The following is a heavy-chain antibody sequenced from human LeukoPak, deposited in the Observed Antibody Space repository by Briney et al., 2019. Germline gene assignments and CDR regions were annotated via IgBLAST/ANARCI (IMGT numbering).Heavy chain of an antibody. V-gene: IGHV4-59*08. J-gene: IGHJ4*02. D-gene: IGHD5-18*01. Sequence: PSETLSLTCTVSGGSISSYYWSWIRQPPGKGLEWIGYIYYSGSTNYNPSLKSRVTISVDTSKNQFSLKLSSVTAADTAVYYCARQGSDTAMDPFDYWGQGTLVTVSS. CDR3: ARQGSDTAMDPFDY. CDR1: GGSISSYY. CDR2: IYYSGST.